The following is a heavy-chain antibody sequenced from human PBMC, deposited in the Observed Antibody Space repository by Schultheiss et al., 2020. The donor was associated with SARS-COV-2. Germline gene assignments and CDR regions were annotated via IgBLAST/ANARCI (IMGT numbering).Heavy chain of an antibody. D-gene: IGHD6-13*01. CDR2: ISSSGSTI. V-gene: IGHV3-48*03. CDR3: ASERSSSRDYYYYYGMDV. CDR1: GFTYSSYE. J-gene: IGHJ6*02. Sequence: GGSLRLSCAASGFTYSSYEMNWVRQAPGKGLEWVSYISSSGSTIYYADSVKGRFTISRDNSKNTLYLQMNSLRAEDTAVYYCASERSSSRDYYYYYGMDVWGQGTTVTVSS.